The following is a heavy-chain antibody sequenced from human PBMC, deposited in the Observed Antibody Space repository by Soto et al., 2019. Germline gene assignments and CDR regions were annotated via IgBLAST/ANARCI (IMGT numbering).Heavy chain of an antibody. CDR3: ARVATKYYDFWSGYPSNWFDP. CDR1: SGSISSSNW. V-gene: IGHV4-4*02. J-gene: IGHJ5*02. Sequence: SETLSLTCAVSSGSISSSNWWSWVRQPPGKGLEWIGEIYHSGSTNYNPSLKSRVTISVDKSKNQFSLKLSSVTAADTAVYYCARVATKYYDFWSGYPSNWFDPWGQGTLVTVSS. CDR2: IYHSGST. D-gene: IGHD3-3*01.